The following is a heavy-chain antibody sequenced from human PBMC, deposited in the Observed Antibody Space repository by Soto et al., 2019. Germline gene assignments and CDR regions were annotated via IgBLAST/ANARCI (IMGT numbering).Heavy chain of an antibody. D-gene: IGHD3-10*01. V-gene: IGHV4-39*01. Sequence: SETLSLTCTVSGGSISSSSYYWGWIRQPPGKGLEWIGSTYYNPSLKSRVTISVDTSKNQFSLKLSSVTAADTAVYYCARHAPDYYGSGSYPYLDYWGQGTLVTVSS. CDR3: ARHAPDYYGSGSYPYLDY. CDR1: GGSISSSSYY. J-gene: IGHJ4*02. CDR2: T.